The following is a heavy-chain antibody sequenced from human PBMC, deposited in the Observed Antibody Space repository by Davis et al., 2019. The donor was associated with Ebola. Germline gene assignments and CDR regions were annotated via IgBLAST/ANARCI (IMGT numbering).Heavy chain of an antibody. CDR1: GFTFSSYS. D-gene: IGHD3-3*01. Sequence: GESLKISCAASGFTFSSYSMNWVRQAPGKGLEWVSSISSSSSYIYYADSVKGRFTISRDNAKNSLYLQMNSLRAEDTAVYYYASLYDFWSGRYDYWGQGTLVTVSS. V-gene: IGHV3-21*01. J-gene: IGHJ4*02. CDR3: ASLYDFWSGRYDY. CDR2: ISSSSSYI.